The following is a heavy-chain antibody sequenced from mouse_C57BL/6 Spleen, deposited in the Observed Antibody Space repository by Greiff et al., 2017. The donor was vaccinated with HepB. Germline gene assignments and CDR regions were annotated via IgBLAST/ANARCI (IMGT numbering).Heavy chain of an antibody. V-gene: IGHV14-2*01. J-gene: IGHJ3*01. D-gene: IGHD4-1*02. CDR2: IDPEDGET. Sequence: EVKVEESGAELVKPGASVKLSCTASGFNIKDYYMHWVKQRTEQGLEWIGRIDPEDGETKYAPKFQGKATITADTSSNTAYLQLSSLTSEDTAVYYCARGSLNWDWFAYWGQGTLVTVSA. CDR3: ARGSLNWDWFAY. CDR1: GFNIKDYY.